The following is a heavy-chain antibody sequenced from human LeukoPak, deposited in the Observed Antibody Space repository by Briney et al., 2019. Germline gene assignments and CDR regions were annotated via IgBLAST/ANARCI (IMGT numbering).Heavy chain of an antibody. J-gene: IGHJ5*02. D-gene: IGHD3-10*01. V-gene: IGHV3-30-3*01. CDR1: GFTFSSYA. Sequence: GGSLRLSCAASGFTFSSYAMHWVRQAPGKGLEWVAVISYDGSNKYYADSVKGRFTISRDNSKNTLYLQMNSLRAEDTAVYYCARAWGYYGSGGFHLDPWGQGTLVTVSS. CDR2: ISYDGSNK. CDR3: ARAWGYYGSGGFHLDP.